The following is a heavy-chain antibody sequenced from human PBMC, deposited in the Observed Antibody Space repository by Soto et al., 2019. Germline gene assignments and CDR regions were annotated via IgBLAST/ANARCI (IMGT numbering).Heavy chain of an antibody. CDR1: GYTFTSYG. CDR2: ISAYNGNT. Sequence: ASVKVSCKASGYTFTSYGISWVRQAPGQGLEWMGWISAYNGNTNYAQKLQGRVTMTTDTSTSTAYMELRSLRSDDTAVYYCARAVRYFDGWLPPPRAYYFDDWGQGTLVTVSS. V-gene: IGHV1-18*01. J-gene: IGHJ4*02. D-gene: IGHD3-9*01. CDR3: ARAVRYFDGWLPPPRAYYFDD.